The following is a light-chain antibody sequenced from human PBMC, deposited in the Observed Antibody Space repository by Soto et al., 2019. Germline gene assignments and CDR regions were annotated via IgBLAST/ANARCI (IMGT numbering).Light chain of an antibody. J-gene: IGKJ2*01. CDR1: QGISSA. V-gene: IGKV1-13*02. CDR3: LQFNSYLYT. CDR2: DAS. Sequence: AIQLTQSPSSLSASVGDRVTITCRASQGISSALAWYQQKPGKAPKLLIYDASSLESGVPSRFSGSGSGTDFTLIISSLQPEDFATYYCLQFNSYLYTFCQGTKLEIK.